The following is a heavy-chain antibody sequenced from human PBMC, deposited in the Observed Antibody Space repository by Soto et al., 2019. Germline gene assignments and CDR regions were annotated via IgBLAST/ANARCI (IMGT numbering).Heavy chain of an antibody. V-gene: IGHV3-30-3*01. J-gene: IGHJ3*02. CDR2: ISYDGSNK. CDR3: ARDSIYYDSSGYWAGDAFDI. CDR1: GFTFSSYA. D-gene: IGHD3-22*01. Sequence: QVQLVESGGGVVQPGRSLRLSCAASGFTFSSYAMHWVRQAPGKGLEWVAVISYDGSNKYYADSVKGLFTISRDNSKNTLYLQMNSLRAEDTAVYNCARDSIYYDSSGYWAGDAFDIWGQGTMVTVSS.